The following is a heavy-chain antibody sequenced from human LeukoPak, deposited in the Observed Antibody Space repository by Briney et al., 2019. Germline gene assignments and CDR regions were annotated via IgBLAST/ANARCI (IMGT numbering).Heavy chain of an antibody. V-gene: IGHV3-74*01. CDR1: GFTLSSYW. J-gene: IGHJ6*02. D-gene: IGHD4-11*01. Sequence: GGSLRLSCAASGFTLSSYWIHWVRHAPGKGLVWVSRINSDGRRTTYADSVEGRFTISRDNAKNTLYLQMNSLRTEDTAVYYCAKTTGRADYSSDGGYYGLDVWGQGTTVTVSS. CDR2: INSDGRRT. CDR3: AKTTGRADYSSDGGYYGLDV.